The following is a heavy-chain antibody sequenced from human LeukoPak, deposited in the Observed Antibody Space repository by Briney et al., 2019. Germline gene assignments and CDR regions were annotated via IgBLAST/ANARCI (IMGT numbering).Heavy chain of an antibody. CDR2: INHSGST. Sequence: SETLSLTCAVYGGSFSGYYWSWIRQPPGKGLEWIEEINHSGSTNYNPSLKSRVTISVDTSKNQFSLKLSSVTAADTAVYYCARRVYYYYMDVWGKGTTVTVSS. CDR3: ARRVYYYYMDV. J-gene: IGHJ6*03. CDR1: GGSFSGYY. V-gene: IGHV4-34*01. D-gene: IGHD6-13*01.